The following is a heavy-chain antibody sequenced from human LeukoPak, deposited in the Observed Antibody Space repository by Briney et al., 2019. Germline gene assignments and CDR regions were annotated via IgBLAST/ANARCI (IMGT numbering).Heavy chain of an antibody. J-gene: IGHJ4*02. CDR1: GFTFSTYA. CDR2: ISGSGGST. CDR3: ARDFSGSLDY. V-gene: IGHV3-23*01. D-gene: IGHD1-26*01. Sequence: GGSLRLSCAASGFTFSTYAISWVRQAPGKGLEWVSSISGSGGSTYYADSVKGRFTISRDNSKNTVSLQMNSLRAEDTAVYYCARDFSGSLDYWGQGTLVTVSS.